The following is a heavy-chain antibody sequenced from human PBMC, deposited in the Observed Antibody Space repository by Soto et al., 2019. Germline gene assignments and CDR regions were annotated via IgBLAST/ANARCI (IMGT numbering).Heavy chain of an antibody. V-gene: IGHV1-18*01. D-gene: IGHD5-18*01. CDR2: ISAYNGNK. CDR3: AKTPGYSYGTNWFDP. J-gene: IGHJ5*02. CDR1: GYTFTSYG. Sequence: ASVKVSCKASGYTFTSYGISWVRQAPGQGLEWMGWISAYNGNKNYAQKLQGRVPRTTDTSTSTAYMELRSLRSDDTAVYYCAKTPGYSYGTNWFDPWGQGTLVTVSS.